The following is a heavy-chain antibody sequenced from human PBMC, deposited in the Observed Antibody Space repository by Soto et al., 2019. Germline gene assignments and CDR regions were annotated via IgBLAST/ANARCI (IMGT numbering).Heavy chain of an antibody. D-gene: IGHD5-12*01. J-gene: IGHJ4*02. CDR2: ISGSGGST. V-gene: IGHV3-23*01. Sequence: LSLTCAASGFTFSSYAMSWVRQAPGKGLEWVSAISGSGGSTYYADSVKGRFTISRDNSKNTLYLQMNSLRAEDTAVYYCAKEVATMVAPPRTFDYWGQGTLVTVSS. CDR1: GFTFSSYA. CDR3: AKEVATMVAPPRTFDY.